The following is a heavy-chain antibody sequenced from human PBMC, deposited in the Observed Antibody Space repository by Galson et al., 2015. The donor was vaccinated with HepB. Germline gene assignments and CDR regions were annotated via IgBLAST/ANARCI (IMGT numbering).Heavy chain of an antibody. Sequence: SVKVSCKASGYTFTSYGISWVRQAPGQGLKWMGWISAYNGNTNYAQKLQGRVTMTTDTSTSTAYMELRSLRSDDTAVYYCARDVDLEGSGAVVTPEYFQHWGQGTLVTVSS. CDR3: ARDVDLEGSGAVVTPEYFQH. CDR1: GYTFTSYG. V-gene: IGHV1-18*01. D-gene: IGHD4-23*01. CDR2: ISAYNGNT. J-gene: IGHJ1*01.